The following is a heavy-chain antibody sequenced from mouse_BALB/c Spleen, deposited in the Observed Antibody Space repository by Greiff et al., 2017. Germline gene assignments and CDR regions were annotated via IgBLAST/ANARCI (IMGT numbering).Heavy chain of an antibody. D-gene: IGHD2-10*02. CDR2: ISSGSSNI. V-gene: IGHV5-17*02. J-gene: IGHJ2*01. CDR1: GFTFSSFG. CDR3: ARGYEREY. Sequence: DVKLVESGGGLVQPGGSRKLSCAASGFTFSSFGMHWVRQAPEKGLEWVAYISSGSSNIYYADTVKGRFTISRDNPKNTLFLQMTRLRSEDTAMYYCARGYEREYWGQGTTLTVAS.